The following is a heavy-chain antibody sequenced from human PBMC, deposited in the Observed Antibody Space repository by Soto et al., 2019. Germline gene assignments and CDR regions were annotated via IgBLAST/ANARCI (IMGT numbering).Heavy chain of an antibody. CDR2: INASDSYT. CDR3: ARQGVAAPWDS. Sequence: GESVKISCMRSGYRFTSYWINWVRHMPGKGLEWMGRINASDSYTNYSPSFQGHVTISADKSISTAYLQWSSLKASDTAMYYCARQGVAAPWDSWGQGTLVTVSS. CDR1: GYRFTSYW. D-gene: IGHD2-15*01. V-gene: IGHV5-10-1*01. J-gene: IGHJ4*02.